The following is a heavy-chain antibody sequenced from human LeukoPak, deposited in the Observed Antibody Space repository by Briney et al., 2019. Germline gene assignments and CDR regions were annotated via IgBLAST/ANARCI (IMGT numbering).Heavy chain of an antibody. CDR3: ARAYVVWSDSSGYFDY. J-gene: IGHJ4*02. D-gene: IGHD3-22*01. V-gene: IGHV4-39*07. CDR1: GGSISSSSYY. CDR2: IYYSGST. Sequence: PSETLPLTCTVSGGSISSSSYYWGWTRQPPGKGLEWIGNIYYSGSTYYNPSLKSRVTISVDTSKNQFSLKLSSVTAADTAVYYCARAYVVWSDSSGYFDYWGQGTLVTVSS.